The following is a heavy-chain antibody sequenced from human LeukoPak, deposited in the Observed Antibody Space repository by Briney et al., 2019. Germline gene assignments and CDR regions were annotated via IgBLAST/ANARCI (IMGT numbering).Heavy chain of an antibody. V-gene: IGHV4-59*01. CDR3: ARAATVSDGWSL. Sequence: SETLSPTCTVSGGSISSYYWSWVRQPPGKGLEWIGFIYYSGSTNYNPSLKSRVTISVDTSKNQFSLKLTSVAAADTAVYYCARAATVSDGWSLWGQGTLVTVSS. CDR1: GGSISSYY. D-gene: IGHD6-19*01. CDR2: IYYSGST. J-gene: IGHJ4*02.